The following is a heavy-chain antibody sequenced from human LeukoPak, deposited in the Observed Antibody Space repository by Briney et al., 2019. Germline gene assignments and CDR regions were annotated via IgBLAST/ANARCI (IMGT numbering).Heavy chain of an antibody. Sequence: PSETLSLTCTVSGDSISSGYYYWSWIRQPAGKGLEWIGRIYTSGTTNYNPSLKSRVTISVATSKNQFSLKLSSVTAADTAVYYCATYGDYVAFDIWGQGTMVTVSS. CDR1: GDSISSGYYY. CDR3: ATYGDYVAFDI. CDR2: IYTSGTT. D-gene: IGHD4-17*01. V-gene: IGHV4-61*02. J-gene: IGHJ3*02.